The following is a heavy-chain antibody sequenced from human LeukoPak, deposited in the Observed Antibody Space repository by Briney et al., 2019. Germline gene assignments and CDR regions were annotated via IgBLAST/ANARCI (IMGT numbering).Heavy chain of an antibody. Sequence: GGSLRLSCAASGFTFSRYGMHWVRQAPGKGLEWVTLILNDGSNEYYADSVKGRFTISRDNSKNTLYLQMNSLRVEDTGVYYCAKDTSPSSTYHSHCDYWGQGTLVTVSS. CDR3: AKDTSPSSTYHSHCDY. V-gene: IGHV3-33*06. CDR1: GFTFSRYG. CDR2: ILNDGSNE. J-gene: IGHJ4*02. D-gene: IGHD6-13*01.